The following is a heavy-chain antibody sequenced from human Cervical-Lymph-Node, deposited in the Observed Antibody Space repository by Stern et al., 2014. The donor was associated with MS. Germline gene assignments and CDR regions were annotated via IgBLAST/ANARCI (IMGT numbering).Heavy chain of an antibody. CDR1: GFTVCRDY. Sequence: VQLVESGGGVIQPGGSLRPSCTASGFTVCRDYMTWVRQAPGKGLEWVSLITNVGSTFYTDSVKGRFTISRDDSKNTVYLHMTSLRAEDTAMYYCARDTSSPERSDWWGQGTLVTVSS. V-gene: IGHV3-53*01. CDR2: ITNVGST. CDR3: ARDTSSPERSDW. D-gene: IGHD1-1*01. J-gene: IGHJ4*02.